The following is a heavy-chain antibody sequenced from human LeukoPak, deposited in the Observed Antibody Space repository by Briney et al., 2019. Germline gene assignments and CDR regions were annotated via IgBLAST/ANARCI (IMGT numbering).Heavy chain of an antibody. V-gene: IGHV3-53*01. CDR3: ARGGSYLSAFDI. CDR1: GFTFTTYW. D-gene: IGHD1-26*01. CDR2: IYSGGST. Sequence: GGSLRLSCAASGFTFTTYWMSWVRQAPGKGLEWVSIIYSGGSTFYADSVKGRFTISRDNSKNTLYLQMNSLRAEDTAVYYCARGGSYLSAFDIWGQGTMVTVSS. J-gene: IGHJ3*02.